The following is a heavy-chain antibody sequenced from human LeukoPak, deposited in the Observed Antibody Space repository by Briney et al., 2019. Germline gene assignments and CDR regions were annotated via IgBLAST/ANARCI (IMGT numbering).Heavy chain of an antibody. CDR2: ISGSGGST. V-gene: IGHV3-23*01. CDR3: AKGDRSSSAWSHY. J-gene: IGHJ4*02. Sequence: PGGSLRLSCAASGFTFSTYWMHWVRQAPGKGMEWVSGISGSGGSTYYADSVKGRFTVSRDNSKNTLFLQINSLRAEDTAVYHCAKGDRSSSAWSHYWGQGTLVTVSS. D-gene: IGHD6-19*01. CDR1: GFTFSTYW.